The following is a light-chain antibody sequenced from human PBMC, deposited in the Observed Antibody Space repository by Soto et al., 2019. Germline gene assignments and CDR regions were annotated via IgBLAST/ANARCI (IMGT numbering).Light chain of an antibody. J-gene: IGKJ1*01. V-gene: IGKV3D-20*01. CDR1: ADVSSSY. Sequence: EIVLTQSPATLSFSPGERATLSCGASADVSSSYVAWYQQKSGLAPRLLIHDASSRATGIPDRFSGSKSGTDFTLTISRLEPEDFAVYYCQQYGSSRAFGQGTKVDIK. CDR3: QQYGSSRA. CDR2: DAS.